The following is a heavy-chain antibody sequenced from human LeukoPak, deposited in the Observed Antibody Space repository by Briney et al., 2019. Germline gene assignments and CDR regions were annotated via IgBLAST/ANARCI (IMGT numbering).Heavy chain of an antibody. CDR3: ARGVSSIDDFDY. D-gene: IGHD3-22*01. V-gene: IGHV3-66*01. CDR1: GFTVSSNY. CDR2: IYSGGST. Sequence: GGSLRLSCAASGFTVSSNYMSWVRQAPGKGLEWVSVIYSGGSTYYADSVKGRFTISRDNSKNTLYLHMNSLRAEDTAVYYCARGVSSIDDFDYWGQGTLVTVSS. J-gene: IGHJ4*02.